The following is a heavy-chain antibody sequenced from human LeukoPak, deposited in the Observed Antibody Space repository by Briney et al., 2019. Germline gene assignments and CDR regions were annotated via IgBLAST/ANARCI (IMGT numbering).Heavy chain of an antibody. J-gene: IGHJ5*02. CDR2: TYYRSKWYN. CDR3: TRVLAMAGTFDP. Sequence: SQTLSLTCAISGDSVSSNSAAWNWIRQSPSRGLEWLGRTYYRSKWYNDYAVSVKSRITTNPDTSQNQFSLQLNSVTPEDTAVYYCTRVLAMAGTFDPWGQGTLVTVSS. D-gene: IGHD6-19*01. V-gene: IGHV6-1*01. CDR1: GDSVSSNSAA.